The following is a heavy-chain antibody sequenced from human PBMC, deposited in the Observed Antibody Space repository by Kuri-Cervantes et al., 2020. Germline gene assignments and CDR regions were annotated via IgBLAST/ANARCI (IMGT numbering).Heavy chain of an antibody. CDR2: IYSGGST. D-gene: IGHD4-17*01. CDR3: ARAGDYGSFGY. Sequence: GESLKISCAASGFTFDDYGMSWVRQAPGKGLEWVSVIYSGGSTYYADSVKGRFTISRDNAKNSLYLQMNSLRAGDTAVYYCARAGDYGSFGYWGQGTLVTVSS. J-gene: IGHJ4*02. V-gene: IGHV3-20*04. CDR1: GFTFDDYG.